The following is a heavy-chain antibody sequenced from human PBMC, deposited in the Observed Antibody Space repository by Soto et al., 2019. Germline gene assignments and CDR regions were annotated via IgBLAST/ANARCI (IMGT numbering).Heavy chain of an antibody. D-gene: IGHD3-16*02. Sequence: QITLKESGPTLVKPTQTLTLTCTFSGFSLSTSGVGVGWIRQPPGKALEWLALIYWDDDKRYSPSLKSRLTSTKDTSESQVVLTMTNMGPVDTATYYCLPTPPYYDYVWGSYRHSIYYFDYWGQGTLVTVSS. J-gene: IGHJ4*02. CDR1: GFSLSTSGVG. CDR2: IYWDDDK. CDR3: LPTPPYYDYVWGSYRHSIYYFDY. V-gene: IGHV2-5*02.